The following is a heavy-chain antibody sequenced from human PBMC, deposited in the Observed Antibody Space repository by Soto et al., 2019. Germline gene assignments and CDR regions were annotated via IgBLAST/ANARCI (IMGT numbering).Heavy chain of an antibody. J-gene: IGHJ4*02. CDR2: LSDSGGSI. D-gene: IGHD6-13*01. V-gene: IGHV3-23*01. Sequence: EVQLLESVGGLVQPGGSLRLSCTASGFTFSRHAMTWVRQAPGKGLEWVSGLSDSGGSIYYADSVKGRFTISRDNSMNTLYLQMNTLRAEDTAVYYCAKVSSSWYAGFFDLWCQGTLVTVSS. CDR1: GFTFSRHA. CDR3: AKVSSSWYAGFFDL.